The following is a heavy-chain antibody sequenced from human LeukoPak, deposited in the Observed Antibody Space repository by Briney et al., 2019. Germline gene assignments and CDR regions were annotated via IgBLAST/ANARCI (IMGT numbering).Heavy chain of an antibody. V-gene: IGHV4-4*07. CDR2: IYTTGST. Sequence: ASETLSLTCTVSGGSISDYYWSWIRQPAGKGLEWIGRIYTTGSTDYNPSLKSRVTMSVDTSKNQFSLKLSSVTAADTAVYYCARGPPPDFDCWGQGTLVTVSS. CDR3: ARGPPPDFDC. J-gene: IGHJ4*02. CDR1: GGSISDYY.